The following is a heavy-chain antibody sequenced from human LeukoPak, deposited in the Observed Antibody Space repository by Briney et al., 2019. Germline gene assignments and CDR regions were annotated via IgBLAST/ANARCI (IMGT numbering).Heavy chain of an antibody. Sequence: PGGSLRLSCAASGFTFSSYEMNWARQAPGKGLEWVSYISSSGSTIYYADSVKGRFTISRDNAKNSLYLQMNSLRAEDTAVYYCARGTYYYGSGSVDYWGQGTLVTVSS. D-gene: IGHD3-10*01. V-gene: IGHV3-48*03. CDR3: ARGTYYYGSGSVDY. CDR1: GFTFSSYE. CDR2: ISSSGSTI. J-gene: IGHJ4*02.